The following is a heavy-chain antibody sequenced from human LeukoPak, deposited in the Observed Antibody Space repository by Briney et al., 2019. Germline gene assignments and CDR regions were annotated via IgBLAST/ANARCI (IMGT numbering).Heavy chain of an antibody. J-gene: IGHJ4*02. CDR1: GFTFSNYW. CDR2: INSDGINT. CDR3: ARGRGYYDY. V-gene: IGHV3-74*01. Sequence: GGSLRLSCAASGFTFSNYWMHWVRQAPGKGLVWVSRINSDGINTSYADSVKGRFTISRDNAKNSLYLQMNSLRAEDTAVYYCARGRGYYDYWGQGTLVTVSS.